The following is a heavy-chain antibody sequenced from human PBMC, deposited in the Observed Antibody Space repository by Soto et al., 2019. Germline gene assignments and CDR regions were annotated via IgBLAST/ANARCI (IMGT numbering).Heavy chain of an antibody. V-gene: IGHV4-39*01. CDR3: VTHGWGSTRYNWFGP. CDR2: IYYSGST. J-gene: IGHJ5*02. CDR1: GGSISCRSYY. D-gene: IGHD2-2*03. Sequence: SETLSLTCTVSGGSISCRSYYWGWIRQPPGKGLGWIGSIYYSGSTYSNPSLKSRVTISVDTSKNQFSLKLSSVTAADTAVYYCVTHGWGSTRYNWFGPWGQGTLVTVSS.